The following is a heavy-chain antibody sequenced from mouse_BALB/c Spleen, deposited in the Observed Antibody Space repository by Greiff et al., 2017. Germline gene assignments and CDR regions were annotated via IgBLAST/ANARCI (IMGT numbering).Heavy chain of an antibody. D-gene: IGHD2-14*01. Sequence: VKLQESGPGLVAPSQSLSITCTASGFSLTSYGVHWVRQPPGKGLEWLGVIWAGGSTNYNSALMSRLSISKDNPKSQVVLKMNSLQTDDTAMYYCARNYRYEDGMDYWGQGTSVTVSS. CDR3: ARNYRYEDGMDY. CDR1: GFSLTSYG. J-gene: IGHJ4*01. V-gene: IGHV2-9*02. CDR2: IWAGGST.